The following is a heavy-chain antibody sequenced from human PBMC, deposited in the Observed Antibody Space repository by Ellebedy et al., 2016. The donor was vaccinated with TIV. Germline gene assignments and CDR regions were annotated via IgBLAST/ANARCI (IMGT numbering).Heavy chain of an antibody. J-gene: IGHJ4*02. Sequence: GESLKISXAASGFTFSSDSMNWVRQAPGKGLEWVSYISSSSSTIYYADSVKGRFTISRDNAKNSLYLQMNSLRAEDTAVYYCARGTYYDILTGRRWNPFDYWGQGTLVTVAS. CDR1: GFTFSSDS. CDR2: ISSSSSTI. D-gene: IGHD3-9*01. CDR3: ARGTYYDILTGRRWNPFDY. V-gene: IGHV3-48*04.